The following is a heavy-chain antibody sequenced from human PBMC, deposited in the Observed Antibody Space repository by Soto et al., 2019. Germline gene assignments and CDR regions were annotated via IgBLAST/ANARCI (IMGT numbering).Heavy chain of an antibody. J-gene: IGHJ4*02. CDR2: IYYSGST. Sequence: QLQLQESGPGLVKPSETLSLTCTVSGGSISSSSYYWGWIRQPPGKGLEWIGSIYYSGSTYYNPSLNSPVTISVDTSTHQFTLVLSSVTAAYTAVYYCAKRPSCGSYGLWGQGTLVTVSS. CDR1: GGSISSSSYY. V-gene: IGHV4-39*01. D-gene: IGHD6-25*01. CDR3: AKRPSCGSYGL.